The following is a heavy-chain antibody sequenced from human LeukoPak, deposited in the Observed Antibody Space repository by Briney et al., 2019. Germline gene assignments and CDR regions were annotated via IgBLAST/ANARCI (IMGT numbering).Heavy chain of an antibody. CDR2: ISKNGDDT. CDR3: VQVGSNYYLN. D-gene: IGHD4-11*01. CDR1: GFTFSDYP. J-gene: IGHJ4*02. Sequence: PGGSLRLSCSASGFTFSDYPMHWVRQTPGKGLEYVSAISKNGDDTYYADSVKGRFTISRDNSKNTLYLQMSSLRTEDAAVFDCVQVGSNYYLNWGQGTLVIVSS. V-gene: IGHV3-64D*06.